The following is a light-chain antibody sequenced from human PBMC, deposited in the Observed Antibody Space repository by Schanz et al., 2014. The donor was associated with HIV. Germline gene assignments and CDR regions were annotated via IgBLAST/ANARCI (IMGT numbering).Light chain of an antibody. CDR1: RTVSSNS. V-gene: IGKV3D-20*02. CDR2: SAS. J-gene: IGKJ4*01. CDR3: QQRSNWPPLT. Sequence: EIVLTQSPGTLSLSPGEVGTLSCRASRTVSSNSLGWYQQKRGQVPRLLIYSASRRATGIPDRFSGSGSGTDFTLTISRLEPEDFAVYYCQQRSNWPPLTFGGGTKVEIK.